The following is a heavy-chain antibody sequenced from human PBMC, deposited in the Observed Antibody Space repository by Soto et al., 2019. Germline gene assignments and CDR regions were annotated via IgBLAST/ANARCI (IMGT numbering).Heavy chain of an antibody. D-gene: IGHD6-19*01. J-gene: IGHJ4*02. V-gene: IGHV3-30*18. CDR1: GFNFNDYG. CDR2: ISYVGGER. Sequence: QVQLVESGGGVVQPGRSVRLSCTASGFNFNDYGMHWVRQAPGNGLEWVAVISYVGGERYYADSVKGRFIISRDNSKNTLYLQMNSLRAEDTAVYYCAKDLVAAYGSGRRGCFDNWGQGTLVTVSS. CDR3: AKDLVAAYGSGRRGCFDN.